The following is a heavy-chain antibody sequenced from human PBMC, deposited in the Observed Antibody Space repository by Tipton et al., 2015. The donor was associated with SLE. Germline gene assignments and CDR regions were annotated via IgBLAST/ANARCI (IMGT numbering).Heavy chain of an antibody. CDR1: GGSISSGSYY. CDR2: MYTSGST. D-gene: IGHD2-2*01. V-gene: IGHV4-61*02. CDR3: ARGERSSMPDC. Sequence: TLSLTCTVSGGSISSGSYYWSWIRQPAGKGLEWIGRMYTSGSTNYNPSLNSRVTISVDTSKNQFSLKLSSVTAADTAVYYCARGERSSMPDCWGQGTLVTVSS. J-gene: IGHJ4*02.